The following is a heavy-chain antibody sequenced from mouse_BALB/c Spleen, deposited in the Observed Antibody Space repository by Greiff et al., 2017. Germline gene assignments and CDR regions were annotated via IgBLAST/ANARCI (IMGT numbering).Heavy chain of an antibody. J-gene: IGHJ3*01. CDR1: GYSITSGYY. Sequence: VQLKESGPGLVKPSQSLSLTCSVTGYSITSGYYWNWIRQFPGNKLEWMGYISYDGSNNYNPSLKNRISITRDTSKNQFFLKLNSVTTEDTATYYCARVRYGAYWGQGTLVTVSA. D-gene: IGHD2-14*01. CDR3: ARVRYGAY. CDR2: ISYDGSN. V-gene: IGHV3-6*02.